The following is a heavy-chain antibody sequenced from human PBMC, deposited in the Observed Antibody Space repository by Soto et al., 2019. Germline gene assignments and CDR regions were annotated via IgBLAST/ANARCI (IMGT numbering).Heavy chain of an antibody. Sequence: SETLSLTCTVSGGSISSYYWSWIRQPAGKGLEWIGRIYTSGSTNYNPSLKSRVTMSVDTSKNQFSLKLSSVTAADTAVYYCARERAPYYYDSSGSNFDYWGQGTLVTVS. CDR1: GGSISSYY. V-gene: IGHV4-4*07. CDR3: ARERAPYYYDSSGSNFDY. D-gene: IGHD3-22*01. J-gene: IGHJ4*02. CDR2: IYTSGST.